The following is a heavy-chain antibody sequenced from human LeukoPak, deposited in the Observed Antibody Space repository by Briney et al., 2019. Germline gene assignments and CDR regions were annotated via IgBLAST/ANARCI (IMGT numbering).Heavy chain of an antibody. J-gene: IGHJ4*02. Sequence: KPSETLSLTCSVSGVSITSNYWSWIRQPPGKGLEWLGYTHHSGATSYNPSLKSRNTMSLDTSNNQFSLKLSSVTAADAAVYYCARSSGHSYGDFDYWGQGNLVTVSS. CDR3: ARSSGHSYGDFDY. CDR1: GVSITSNY. CDR2: THHSGAT. D-gene: IGHD5-18*01. V-gene: IGHV4-59*01.